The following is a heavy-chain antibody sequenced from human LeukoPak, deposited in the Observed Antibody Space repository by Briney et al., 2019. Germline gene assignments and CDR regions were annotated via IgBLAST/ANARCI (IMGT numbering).Heavy chain of an antibody. CDR2: IYHSGST. V-gene: IGHV4-30-2*01. CDR1: GGSISSGGYS. J-gene: IGHJ3*02. Sequence: SETLSLTCAVSGGSISSGGYSWSWIRQPPGKGLEWIGYIYHSGSTYYNPSLKSRVTISVDRSKNQFSLKLSSVTAADTAVYYCAGSMAAFDAFDIWGQGTMVTVSS. CDR3: AGSMAAFDAFDI. D-gene: IGHD6-6*01.